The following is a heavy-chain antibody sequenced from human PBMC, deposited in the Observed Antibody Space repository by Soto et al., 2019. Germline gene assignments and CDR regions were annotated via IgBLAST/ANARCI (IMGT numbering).Heavy chain of an antibody. V-gene: IGHV3-23*01. CDR1: GFTFSSYA. CDR2: ISGSGGST. J-gene: IGHJ4*02. D-gene: IGHD3-3*01. CDR3: AKCGEDYDFWSGYYLFDY. Sequence: EVQLLESGGGLVQPGGSLRLSCAAYGFTFSSYAMSWVRQAPGKGLEWVSAISGSGGSTYYADSVKGRFTISRDNSKNTLYLQMNSLRAEDTAVYYCAKCGEDYDFWSGYYLFDYWGQGTLVTVSS.